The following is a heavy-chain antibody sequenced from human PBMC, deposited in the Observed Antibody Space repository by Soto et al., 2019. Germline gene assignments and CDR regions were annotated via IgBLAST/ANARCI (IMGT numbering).Heavy chain of an antibody. CDR3: ARDGDIGPAFDY. Sequence: SVKVSCKASGGTFSSYTISWVRRAPGQGLEWMGRIIPILGIANYAQKFQGRVTITADKSTSTAYMELSSLRSEDTAVYYCARDGDIGPAFDYWGQGTLVTVSS. V-gene: IGHV1-69*04. CDR2: IIPILGIA. J-gene: IGHJ4*02. D-gene: IGHD5-12*01. CDR1: GGTFSSYT.